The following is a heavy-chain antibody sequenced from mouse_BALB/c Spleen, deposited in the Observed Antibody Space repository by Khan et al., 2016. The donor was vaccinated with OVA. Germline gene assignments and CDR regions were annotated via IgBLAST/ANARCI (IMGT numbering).Heavy chain of an antibody. D-gene: IGHD2-14*01. Sequence: EVQLVESGPGLVKPSQSLSLTCTVTGYSITSDYAWNWIRQFPGDRLEWVGYISSSGSASYNPSLKSRISITRDTSKNQFFLQLKSVTTEDTATXFCARSLYYSYGYGLDYWGRGSSVTVSS. CDR3: ARSLYYSYGYGLDY. CDR2: ISSSGSA. J-gene: IGHJ4*01. V-gene: IGHV3-2*02. CDR1: GYSITSDYA.